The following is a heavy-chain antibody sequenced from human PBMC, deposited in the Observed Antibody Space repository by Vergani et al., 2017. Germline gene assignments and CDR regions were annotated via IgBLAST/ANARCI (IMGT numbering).Heavy chain of an antibody. J-gene: IGHJ6*02. D-gene: IGHD5-18*01. CDR1: EFTFSNYW. Sequence: EVQLLESGGGLVQPGGSLRLSCAASEFTFSNYWMHWVRQAPGKGLVWVSRINSDGSSIKYADSVKGRFTISRDNAKNTLYLQMNSLRAEDTAVYYCARGHSYSYYYYGMDVWGQGP. CDR3: ARGHSYSYYYYGMDV. CDR2: INSDGSSI. V-gene: IGHV3-74*03.